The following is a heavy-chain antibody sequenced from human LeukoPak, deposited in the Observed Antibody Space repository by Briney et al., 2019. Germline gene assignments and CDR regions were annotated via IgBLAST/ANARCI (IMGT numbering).Heavy chain of an antibody. J-gene: IGHJ5*02. D-gene: IGHD2-2*01. CDR2: IIPILTLS. V-gene: IGHV1-69*04. CDR1: GGTFNNYA. Sequence: ASVKVSCKASGGTFNNYAISWVRQAPGQGLEWMGRIIPILTLSNYAQKFQGRVTITADKSTSTAYMELRSLRSDDTAVYYCARDEDIVVVPAAKGGLLGFDPWGQGTLVTVSS. CDR3: ARDEDIVVVPAAKGGLLGFDP.